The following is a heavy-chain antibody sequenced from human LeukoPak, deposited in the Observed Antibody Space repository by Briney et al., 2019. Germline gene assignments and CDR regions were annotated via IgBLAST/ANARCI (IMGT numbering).Heavy chain of an antibody. CDR2: INPDSGGT. V-gene: IGHV1-2*02. CDR1: GYTFTAYY. Sequence: GASMKVSCKASGYTFTAYYIHWVRQAPGQGLEWMGWINPDSGGTNFAQKFQGRVTMTSDTSVSTAYLELSSLTSDDTAVYYCARTSPSSTWYEGGFCDYWGRGTLVTVSS. J-gene: IGHJ4*02. CDR3: ARTSPSSTWYEGGFCDY. D-gene: IGHD6-13*01.